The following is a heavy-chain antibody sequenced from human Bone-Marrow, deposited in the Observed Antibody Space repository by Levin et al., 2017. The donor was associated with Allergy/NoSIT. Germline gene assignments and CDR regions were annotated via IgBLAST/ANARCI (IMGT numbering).Heavy chain of an antibody. CDR1: GFTFSTAG. J-gene: IGHJ4*02. V-gene: IGHV3-33*01. CDR2: IWYDGSNK. D-gene: IGHD2-15*01. CDR3: SRDRGDCVGGRCQSDYIDY. Sequence: GGSLRLSCAASGFTFSTAGMHWVRQAPGKGLEWVSIIWYDGSNKNYADSVKGRFTISRDNSKNRVYLQMNSLRAEDTAVYYCSRDRGDCVGGRCQSDYIDYWGQGTLVTVSS.